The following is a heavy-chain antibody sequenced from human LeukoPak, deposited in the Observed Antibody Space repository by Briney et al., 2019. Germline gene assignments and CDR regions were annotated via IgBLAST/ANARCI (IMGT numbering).Heavy chain of an antibody. J-gene: IGHJ3*02. D-gene: IGHD6-19*01. CDR2: ISGSGGST. Sequence: GGSLRLSCAASGFTFSSYAMSWVRQAPGKGLELVSAISGSGGSTYYADSVKGRFTISRDNSKNTLYLQMNSLRAEDTAVYYCARFSSSGWLNDAFDIWGQGTMVTVSS. CDR1: GFTFSSYA. V-gene: IGHV3-23*01. CDR3: ARFSSSGWLNDAFDI.